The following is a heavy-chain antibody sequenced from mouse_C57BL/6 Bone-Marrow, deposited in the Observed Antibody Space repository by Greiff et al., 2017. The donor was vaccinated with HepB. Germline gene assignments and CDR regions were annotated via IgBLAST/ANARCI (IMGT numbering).Heavy chain of an antibody. CDR1: GYAFTNYL. Sequence: QVQLQQSGAELVRPGTSVKVSCKASGYAFTNYLIEWVKQRPGQGLEWIGVINPGSGGTNYNEKFKGKATLTADKSSSTAYMQLSSLTSEDSAVYFCARRWYPHYYAMDYWGQGTSVTVSS. D-gene: IGHD1-1*02. CDR2: INPGSGGT. CDR3: ARRWYPHYYAMDY. V-gene: IGHV1-54*01. J-gene: IGHJ4*01.